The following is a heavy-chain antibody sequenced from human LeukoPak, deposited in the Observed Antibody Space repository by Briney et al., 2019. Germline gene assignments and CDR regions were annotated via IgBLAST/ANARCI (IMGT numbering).Heavy chain of an antibody. CDR1: GFTFSSYA. Sequence: GGSLRLSCAASGFTFSSYAMSWVRQTQEKGLEWVSAISGSGGSTYYADSVKGRFTISRDNSKNTLYLQMNSLRVEDTAVYYCAKDRGFGEYFPFFYWGQGPLVTVSS. J-gene: IGHJ4*02. CDR2: ISGSGGST. CDR3: AKDRGFGEYFPFFY. V-gene: IGHV3-23*01. D-gene: IGHD3-10*01.